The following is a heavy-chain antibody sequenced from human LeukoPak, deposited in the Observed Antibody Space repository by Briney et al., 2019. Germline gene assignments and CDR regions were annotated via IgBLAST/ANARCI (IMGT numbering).Heavy chain of an antibody. D-gene: IGHD3-22*01. Sequence: AESLKISCKGSADVFTYFWSGWGRQLPGKGVEWLGVIFSGDSDTRYSPSFQGQVTISADKSISTAYLQWSSLKASDTAMYFCARHLTSRTSYYHASRYYDPEYWGQGTLVTVSS. CDR1: ADVFTYFW. J-gene: IGHJ4*02. V-gene: IGHV5-51*01. CDR3: ARHLTSRTSYYHASRYYDPEY. CDR2: IFSGDSDT.